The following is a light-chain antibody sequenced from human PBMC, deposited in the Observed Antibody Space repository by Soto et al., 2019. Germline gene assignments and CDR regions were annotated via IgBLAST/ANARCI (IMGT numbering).Light chain of an antibody. CDR3: SSYTSTSARV. V-gene: IGLV2-14*01. CDR1: SSDVGAYNY. J-gene: IGLJ3*02. CDR2: EVT. Sequence: QSALTQPASVSGSPGQSITISCTGTSSDVGAYNYVSWYQQYPGKAPKLIIYEVTNRPSGVSNRFSGSKSGNTASLTISGLQAEDDADYYCSSYTSTSARVFGGGTKLTVL.